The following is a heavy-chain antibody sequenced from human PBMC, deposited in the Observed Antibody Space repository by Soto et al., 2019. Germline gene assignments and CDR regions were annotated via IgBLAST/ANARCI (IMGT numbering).Heavy chain of an antibody. V-gene: IGHV1-3*01. CDR3: ARGRRITIFGVAVYYYYGMDV. Sequence: ASVKVSCKASGYTFTSYAMHWVRQAPGQRLEWMGWINAGNGNTKYSQKFQGRVTITRDTSASTAYMELSSMRSEDTAVYYCARGRRITIFGVAVYYYYGMDVWGQGTTVTVSS. CDR2: INAGNGNT. D-gene: IGHD3-3*01. J-gene: IGHJ6*02. CDR1: GYTFTSYA.